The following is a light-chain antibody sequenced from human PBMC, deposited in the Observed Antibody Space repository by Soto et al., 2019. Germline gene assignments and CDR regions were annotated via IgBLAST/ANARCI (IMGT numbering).Light chain of an antibody. CDR3: QQYNNWPPIT. CDR1: QSVNSN. J-gene: IGKJ5*01. V-gene: IGKV3-15*01. CDR2: GAS. Sequence: EIVLTQSPGTLSLSPGERVTLYCRASQSVNSNLAWYQHKPGQAPRLLIYGASTRATGIPANFSGSGSGTEFTLTISSLQSEDFAVYYCQQYNNWPPITFGQGTRLEIK.